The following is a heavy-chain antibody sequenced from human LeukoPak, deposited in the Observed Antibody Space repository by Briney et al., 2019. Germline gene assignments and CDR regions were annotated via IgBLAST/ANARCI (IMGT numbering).Heavy chain of an antibody. J-gene: IGHJ3*02. V-gene: IGHV3-48*03. CDR1: GFTFSSYE. CDR2: ISSSDSTI. D-gene: IGHD3-10*01. Sequence: GGSLRLSSAASGFTFSSYEMNWLRQAPGKGLEWVSYISSSDSTIYYADSVKGRFTISRDNAKTSLYLQMNSLRAEDTAVYYCARDRSRLLWFGESKSDAFDIWGQGTMVTVSS. CDR3: ARDRSRLLWFGESKSDAFDI.